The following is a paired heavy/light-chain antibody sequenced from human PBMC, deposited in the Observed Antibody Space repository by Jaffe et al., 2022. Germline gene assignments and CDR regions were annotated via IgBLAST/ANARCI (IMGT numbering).Light chain of an antibody. V-gene: IGKV3-20*01. CDR3: QQYGSPPLT. CDR2: GAS. J-gene: IGKJ4*01. Sequence: EIVLTQSPGTLSLSPGERATLSCRASQSVSSIYLAWYQQKPGQAPRLLIYGASSRATGIPDRFSGSGSGTDFTLTISRLEPEDFAVYYCQQYGSPPLTFGGGTKVEIK. CDR1: QSVSSIY.
Heavy chain of an antibody. V-gene: IGHV1-3*04. J-gene: IGHJ3*02. Sequence: QVQLVQSGAEVKKPGASVKVSCKASGYRFTTYGMHWVRQASGQRLEWMGWINTGAGKSGPSQKFQGRLTMTRDTSASTAYMELSSLTSEDTAVYYCARELGGWTDAITTYDVFDIWGQGTMVTVSA. CDR2: INTGAGKS. CDR3: ARELGGWTDAITTYDVFDI. D-gene: IGHD3-22*01. CDR1: GYRFTTYG.